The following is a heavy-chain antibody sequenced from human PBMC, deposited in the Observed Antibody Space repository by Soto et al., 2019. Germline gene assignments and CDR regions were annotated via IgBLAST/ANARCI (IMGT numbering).Heavy chain of an antibody. D-gene: IGHD1-1*01. Sequence: SETLSLTCAVYGGSFSGYYWSWIRQPPGKGLEWIGEINHSGSTNYNPSLKSRVTIPVDTSKNQFSLKLSSVTAADTAVYYCARHTTSRYYWGQGTLVTVSS. V-gene: IGHV4-34*01. CDR1: GGSFSGYY. CDR3: ARHTTSRYY. J-gene: IGHJ4*02. CDR2: INHSGST.